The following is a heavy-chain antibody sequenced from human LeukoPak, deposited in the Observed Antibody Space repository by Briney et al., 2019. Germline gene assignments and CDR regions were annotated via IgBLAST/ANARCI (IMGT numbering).Heavy chain of an antibody. CDR1: GGSISSYY. Sequence: SETLSLTCTVSGGSISSYYWSWIRQPPGKGLEWIGYIYYSGSTNYNPSLKSRVTISVDTSKNQFSLKLSSVTAADTAVYYCAREPPMGSLWFGEVNAFDIWGQGTMVTVSS. D-gene: IGHD3-10*01. J-gene: IGHJ3*02. CDR2: IYYSGST. V-gene: IGHV4-59*12. CDR3: AREPPMGSLWFGEVNAFDI.